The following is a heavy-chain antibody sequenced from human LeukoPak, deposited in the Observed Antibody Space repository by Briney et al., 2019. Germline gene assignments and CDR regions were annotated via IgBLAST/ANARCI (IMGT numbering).Heavy chain of an antibody. CDR2: LNRDGSVK. D-gene: IGHD6-25*01. CDR1: GFTFSDYY. CDR3: ARDSGTCRGCAFDV. J-gene: IGHJ3*01. V-gene: IGHV3-7*01. Sequence: GGSLRLSCAASGFTFSDYYMSWVRQAPGKGLEWVANLNRDGSVKNYVDSVKGRFTISRDNAKNSLYLQMSSLRAEDTAVSYCARDSGTCRGCAFDVWGHGTMVTVSS.